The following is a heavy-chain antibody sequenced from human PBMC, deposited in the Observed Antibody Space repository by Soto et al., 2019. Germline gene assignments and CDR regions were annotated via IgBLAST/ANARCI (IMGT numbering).Heavy chain of an antibody. J-gene: IGHJ3*02. CDR2: ISAYNGNT. D-gene: IGHD6-6*01. CDR1: GYTFTSYG. CDR3: ARDFRGYSSSSPAFDI. Sequence: ASVKVSCKASGYTFTSYGISWVRQAPGQGLEWMGWISAYNGNTNYAQKLQGRVTMTTDTSTGTAYMELRSLRSDDTAVYYCARDFRGYSSSSPAFDIWGQGTMVTVSS. V-gene: IGHV1-18*01.